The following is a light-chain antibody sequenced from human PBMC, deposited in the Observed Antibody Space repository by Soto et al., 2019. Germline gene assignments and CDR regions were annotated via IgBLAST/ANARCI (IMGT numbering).Light chain of an antibody. CDR2: DAS. J-gene: IGKJ4*01. V-gene: IGKV1-33*01. Sequence: DIQMTQSPSSLSASVGARVTITCQASQDISNFLNWYQQKPGKAPKLLIYDASNLQTGVPSRFSGSGSGTDFTFTISTLQPDDIATYYCQHYDNLPLTFGAGTKVEIK. CDR3: QHYDNLPLT. CDR1: QDISNF.